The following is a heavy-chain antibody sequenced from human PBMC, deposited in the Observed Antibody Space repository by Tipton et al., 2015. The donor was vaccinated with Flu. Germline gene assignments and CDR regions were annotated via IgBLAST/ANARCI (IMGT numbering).Heavy chain of an antibody. Sequence: GSLRLSCAASGFIFTDYRMAWVRQTPGRGLEWVANINDDGSTIYYRDSVKGRFTISRDNVKNFVYLQMNNLRAVDTALYYCTRRLVEDWGHGTHVTVSS. CDR1: GFIFTDYR. CDR3: TRRLVED. D-gene: IGHD3-16*01. J-gene: IGHJ4*01. CDR2: INDDGSTI. V-gene: IGHV3-7*01.